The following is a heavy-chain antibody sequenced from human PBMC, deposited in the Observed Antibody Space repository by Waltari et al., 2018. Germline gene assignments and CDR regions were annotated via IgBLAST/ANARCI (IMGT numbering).Heavy chain of an antibody. V-gene: IGHV1-2*02. D-gene: IGHD5-12*01. CDR3: ARGGRAAIGVIDY. CDR2: INPDSGGT. CDR1: GYTFTGSS. J-gene: IGHJ4*02. Sequence: QVQLVQSGAEVKKPGASVTVSCQASGYTFTGSSMPWVRQAPGQGLECMGWINPDSGGTNYAQKFQGRVTMTRDTSISTAYMEVSSLRSDDTAVYYCARGGRAAIGVIDYWGQGTLVTVSS.